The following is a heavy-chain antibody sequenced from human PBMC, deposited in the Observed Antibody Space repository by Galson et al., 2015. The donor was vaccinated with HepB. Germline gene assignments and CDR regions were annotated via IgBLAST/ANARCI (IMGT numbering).Heavy chain of an antibody. CDR3: ASSVSGTFDY. J-gene: IGHJ4*02. D-gene: IGHD6-19*01. CDR2: ISAYNGNT. CDR1: GYTFTSYG. V-gene: IGHV1-18*01. Sequence: SVKVSCKASGYTFTSYGISWVRQAPGQGLEWMGWISAYNGNTNYAQKLQGRVTMTTDTSTSTAYMELRSLRSDDTVYYCASSVSGTFDYWGQGTLVTVSS.